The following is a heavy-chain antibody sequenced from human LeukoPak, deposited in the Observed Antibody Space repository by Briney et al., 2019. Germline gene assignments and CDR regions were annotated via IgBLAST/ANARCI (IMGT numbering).Heavy chain of an antibody. CDR1: GFTFSNYW. CDR2: MKQDGSEN. D-gene: IGHD1-1*01. CDR3: ARESRQLYY. V-gene: IGHV3-7*01. J-gene: IGHJ4*02. Sequence: PGGSLRLSCAASGFTFSNYWMTWVRQAPGKGLEWVANMKQDGSENYYVDSVKGRFTISRDNAKNSLYLQMNSLRVEDTAVYYCARESRQLYYWGQGTLVTVSS.